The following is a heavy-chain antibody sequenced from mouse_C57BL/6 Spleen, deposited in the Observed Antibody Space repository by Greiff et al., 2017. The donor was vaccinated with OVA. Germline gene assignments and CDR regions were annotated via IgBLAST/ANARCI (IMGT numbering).Heavy chain of an antibody. D-gene: IGHD1-1*01. J-gene: IGHJ1*03. CDR3: ARSLYYGSSYWYFEV. V-gene: IGHV1-63*01. Sequence: QVQLQQSGAELVRPGTSVKMSCKASGYTFTNYWIGWAKQRPGHGLEWIGDIYPGGGYTNYNEKFKGKATLTADKSSSTAYMQFSSLTSEDSASYYCARSLYYGSSYWYFEVWGTGTTVTVSS. CDR1: GYTFTNYW. CDR2: IYPGGGYT.